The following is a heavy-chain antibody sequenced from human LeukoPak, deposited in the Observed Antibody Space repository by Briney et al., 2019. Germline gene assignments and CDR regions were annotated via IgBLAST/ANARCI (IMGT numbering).Heavy chain of an antibody. D-gene: IGHD2-2*01. J-gene: IGHJ4*02. CDR1: GFTVSSNY. Sequence: GGSLRLSCAASGFTVSSNYMSWVRQAPGKGLEWVSVIYSGGSTYYADSVKGRFTISRDNSKNTLYLQMNSLRAEDTAAYYCARVYSGYCSSTSCEGVFDYWGQGTLVTVSS. CDR2: IYSGGST. V-gene: IGHV3-66*02. CDR3: ARVYSGYCSSTSCEGVFDY.